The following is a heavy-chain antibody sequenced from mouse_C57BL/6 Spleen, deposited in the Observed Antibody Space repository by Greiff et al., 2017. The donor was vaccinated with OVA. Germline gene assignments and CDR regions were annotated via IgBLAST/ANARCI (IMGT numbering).Heavy chain of an antibody. CDR1: GYSFTGYY. J-gene: IGHJ4*01. V-gene: IGHV1-42*01. CDR2: INPSTGGT. CDR3: ARGQLRPYAMDY. D-gene: IGHD3-2*02. Sequence: VQLQQSGPELVKPGASVKISCKASGYSFTGYYMNWVKQSPEKSLEWIGEINPSTGGTTYNQKFKAKATLTVDKSSSTAYMQLKRLTSEDSAVYYCARGQLRPYAMDYWGQGTSVTVSS.